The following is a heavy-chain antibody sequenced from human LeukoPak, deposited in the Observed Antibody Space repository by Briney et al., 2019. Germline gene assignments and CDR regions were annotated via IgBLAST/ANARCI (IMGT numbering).Heavy chain of an antibody. Sequence: SVKVSCKASGGTFSTYAISWVRQAPGQGLEWVGGIIPIFGTANYAQKFQGRVTITADESTSTAYMELSSLRSEDTAVYYCARIYDFWSGYDYWGQGTLVTVSS. CDR3: ARIYDFWSGYDY. CDR2: IIPIFGTA. J-gene: IGHJ4*02. V-gene: IGHV1-69*13. D-gene: IGHD3-3*01. CDR1: GGTFSTYA.